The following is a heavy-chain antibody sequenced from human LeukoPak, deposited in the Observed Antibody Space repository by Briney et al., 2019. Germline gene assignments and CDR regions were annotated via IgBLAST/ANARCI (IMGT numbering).Heavy chain of an antibody. CDR3: ARGIAAAGDYYYYGMDV. CDR2: ISAYNGNT. Sequence: ASVKVSCKASGYTFTRYGISWVRQAPGQGLEWMGWISAYNGNTNYAQKLQGRVTMTTDTSTSTAYMELRSLRSDDTAVYYCARGIAAAGDYYYYGMDVWGQGTTVTVSS. V-gene: IGHV1-18*01. J-gene: IGHJ6*02. D-gene: IGHD6-13*01. CDR1: GYTFTRYG.